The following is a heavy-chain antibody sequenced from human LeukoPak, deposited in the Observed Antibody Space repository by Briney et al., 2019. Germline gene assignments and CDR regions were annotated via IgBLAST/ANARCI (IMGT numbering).Heavy chain of an antibody. V-gene: IGHV4-61*02. D-gene: IGHD6-13*01. CDR1: GGSISSGSYY. CDR2: IYTSGST. CDR3: ASAGTWHYYYMDV. J-gene: IGHJ6*03. Sequence: SQTLSLTCTVSGGSISSGSYYWSWIRQPAGKGLEWIGRIYTSGSTNYNPSLKSRVTISVDTSKNQFSLKLSSVTAADTAVYYCASAGTWHYYYMDVWGKGTTVTVSS.